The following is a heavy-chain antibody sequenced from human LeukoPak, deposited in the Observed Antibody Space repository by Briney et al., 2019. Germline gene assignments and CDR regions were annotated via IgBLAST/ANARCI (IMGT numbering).Heavy chain of an antibody. J-gene: IGHJ4*02. CDR2: IGWNSGSI. CDR3: AREGGDY. V-gene: IGHV3-9*01. D-gene: IGHD2-21*01. Sequence: GRSLRLSCAASGFTFDDYAMHWVRQAPGKGLEWVSGIGWNSGSIGYADSVRGRFTISRDNSKNTLYLQMNSLRAEDTAVYYCAREGGDYWGQGTLVTVSS. CDR1: GFTFDDYA.